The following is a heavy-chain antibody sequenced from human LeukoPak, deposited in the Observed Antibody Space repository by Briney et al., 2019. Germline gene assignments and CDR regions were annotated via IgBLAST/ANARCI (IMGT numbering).Heavy chain of an antibody. CDR2: ISSSSSSI. Sequence: GGSLRLSCAASGFTFSGYSMNWVRQVPGKGLEWVSPISSSSSSIYYADSVKGRFTISRDNAKNSLYLQMNSLRAEDTAVYYCARANPPAISFFDYWGQGTLVTVSS. V-gene: IGHV3-21*01. J-gene: IGHJ4*02. D-gene: IGHD3-9*01. CDR3: ARANPPAISFFDY. CDR1: GFTFSGYS.